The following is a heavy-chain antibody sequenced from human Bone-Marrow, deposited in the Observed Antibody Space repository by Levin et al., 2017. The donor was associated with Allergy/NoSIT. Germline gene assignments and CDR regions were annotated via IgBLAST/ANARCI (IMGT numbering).Heavy chain of an antibody. CDR2: INAGDGNI. CDR1: GYTFTSCT. CDR3: ARVPRSLCSDGSCYSGHHWFDP. D-gene: IGHD2-15*01. Sequence: GESLKISCKASGYTFTSCTIHWVRQAPRQRLEWMGWINAGDGNIKYSQKFQGRVTLTRDTSASTAYMELSSLRSEDTAVYYCARVPRSLCSDGSCYSGHHWFDPWGQGTLVTVSS. V-gene: IGHV1-3*01. J-gene: IGHJ5*02.